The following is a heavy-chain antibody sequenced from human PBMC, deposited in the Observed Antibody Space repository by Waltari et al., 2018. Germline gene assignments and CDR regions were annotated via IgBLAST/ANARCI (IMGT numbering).Heavy chain of an antibody. J-gene: IGHJ3*01. CDR2: IVPTCVTA. CDR1: GGTFSSYA. D-gene: IGHD3-10*01. V-gene: IGHV1-69*08. Sequence: QVQLVQSGAEVKTTGSSVTVACKASGGTFSSYAISWVRQTPGPGLWWMGRIVPTCVTAIYAQKCQGRVTITADKSTSTAYMELSSLRAEDTAVYYCAREGDRSTMVQRRPPPAPLVWGQGTMVTVSS. CDR3: AREGDRSTMVQRRPPPAPLV.